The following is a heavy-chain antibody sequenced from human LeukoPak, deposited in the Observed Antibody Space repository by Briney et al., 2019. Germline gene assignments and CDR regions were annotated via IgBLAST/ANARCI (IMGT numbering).Heavy chain of an antibody. J-gene: IGHJ4*02. Sequence: GGSLRLSCAASGFTFSSYAMHWVRQAPGKGLEWVAVISYDGSNKYYADSVKGRFTISRDNSKNTLYLQMNSLRAEDTAVYYCAREIAGDLYSPNYFDYWGQGALVTVSS. V-gene: IGHV3-30-3*01. CDR3: AREIAGDLYSPNYFDY. CDR1: GFTFSSYA. D-gene: IGHD3-10*01. CDR2: ISYDGSNK.